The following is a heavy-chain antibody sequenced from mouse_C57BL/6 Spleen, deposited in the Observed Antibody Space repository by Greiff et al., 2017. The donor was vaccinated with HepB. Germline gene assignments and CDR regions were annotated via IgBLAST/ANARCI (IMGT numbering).Heavy chain of an antibody. Sequence: VQRVESGPELVKPGASVKISCKASGYAFSSSWMNWVKQRPGKGLEWIGRIYPGDGDTNYNGKFKGKATLTADKSSSTAYMQLSSLTSEDSAVYFCARDLFAYWGQGTLVTVSA. CDR2: IYPGDGDT. V-gene: IGHV1-82*01. CDR1: GYAFSSSW. CDR3: ARDLFAY. J-gene: IGHJ3*01.